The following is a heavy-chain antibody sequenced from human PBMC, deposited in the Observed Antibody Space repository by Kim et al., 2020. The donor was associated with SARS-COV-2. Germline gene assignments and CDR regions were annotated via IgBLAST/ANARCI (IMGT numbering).Heavy chain of an antibody. CDR3: ARVDPGHYYYYMDV. V-gene: IGHV1-18*01. CDR1: GYTFTSYG. CDR2: ISAYNGNT. Sequence: ASVKVSCKASGYTFTSYGISWVRQAPGQGLEWMGWISAYNGNTNYAQKLQGRVTMTTDTSTSTAYMELRSLRSDDTAVYYCARVDPGHYYYYMDVWGKGTTVTVSS. J-gene: IGHJ6*03.